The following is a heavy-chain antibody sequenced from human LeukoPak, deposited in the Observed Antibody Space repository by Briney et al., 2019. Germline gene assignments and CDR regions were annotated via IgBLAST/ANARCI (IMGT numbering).Heavy chain of an antibody. V-gene: IGHV3-74*01. CDR3: ASALSD. CDR2: INSDGSST. CDR1: GFTFSSYW. J-gene: IGHJ4*02. Sequence: GGSLRLSCAASGFTFSSYWMHWVRQAPGKGLVWDSRINSDGSSTSYADSVKGRFTISRDHAKNTLYLKMNSLRAEDTAVYYCASALSDWGQGTLVTVSS. D-gene: IGHD3-16*01.